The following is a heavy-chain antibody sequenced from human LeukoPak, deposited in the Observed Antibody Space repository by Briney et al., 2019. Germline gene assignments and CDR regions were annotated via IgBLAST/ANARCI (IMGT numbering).Heavy chain of an antibody. J-gene: IGHJ4*02. CDR3: ATDLLLDYPRGDY. CDR2: IRYDGSNK. Sequence: GGSLRLSCAASGFTFSSYGMHWVRQTPGKGLEWVAFIRYDGSNKYYADSVKGRFTISRDNSKNTLYLQMNSLRAEDTAVYYCATDLLLDYPRGDYWGQGTLVTVSS. V-gene: IGHV3-30*02. D-gene: IGHD3/OR15-3a*01. CDR1: GFTFSSYG.